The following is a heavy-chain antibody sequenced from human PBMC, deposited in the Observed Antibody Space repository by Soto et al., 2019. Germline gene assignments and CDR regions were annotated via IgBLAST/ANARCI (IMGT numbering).Heavy chain of an antibody. J-gene: IGHJ4*02. CDR2: INHSGST. Sequence: SETLSLTCAVYGGSFSGYYWSWIRQPPGKGLEWIGEINHSGSTNYNPSLKSRVTISVDTSKNQFSLKLSSVTAADTAVYYCAGACRSIGVCRKFDYWGQGTLVTVSS. CDR3: AGACRSIGVCRKFDY. V-gene: IGHV4-34*01. D-gene: IGHD2-8*01. CDR1: GGSFSGYY.